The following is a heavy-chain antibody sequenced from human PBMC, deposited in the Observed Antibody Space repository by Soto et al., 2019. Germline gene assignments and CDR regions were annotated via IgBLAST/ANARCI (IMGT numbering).Heavy chain of an antibody. CDR1: VDSISSGGYY. Sequence: SETLSLTCTFSVDSISSGGYYWSWIRQHPGKGLEWIGNIYYSGSTYYSPSLKSRLTMSVDTSKNQFSLKLTSVTAADTAVYHCARRSAGSGYGHFEYWGQGTLVNVSS. CDR2: IYYSGST. V-gene: IGHV4-31*03. CDR3: ARRSAGSGYGHFEY. D-gene: IGHD5-12*01. J-gene: IGHJ4*02.